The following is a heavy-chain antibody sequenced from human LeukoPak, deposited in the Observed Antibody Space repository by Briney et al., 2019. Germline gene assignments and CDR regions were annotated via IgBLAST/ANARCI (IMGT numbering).Heavy chain of an antibody. D-gene: IGHD6-19*01. V-gene: IGHV1-2*06. CDR3: ARVSSGWYVASYFDY. J-gene: IGHJ4*02. CDR1: GYTFTGYY. CDR2: INPNSGCT. Sequence: ASVKVSCKASGYTFTGYYMHWVRQAPGQGLEWMGRINPNSGCTNYAQKFQGRVTITRDTSISTAYMQLSRLRSDDTAVYYCARVSSGWYVASYFDYWGQGTLVTVSS.